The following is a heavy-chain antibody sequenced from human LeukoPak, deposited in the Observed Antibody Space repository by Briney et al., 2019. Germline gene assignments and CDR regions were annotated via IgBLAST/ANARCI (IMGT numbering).Heavy chain of an antibody. CDR1: GYTFTGYY. J-gene: IGHJ3*02. Sequence: GASVKIFCKASGYTFTGYYMHWVRQAPGQGLEWMGGIIPIFGTANYAQKFQGRVTITADESTSTAYMELSSLRSEDTAVYYCARDSLPYDILTGYYRADAFDIWGQGTMVTVSS. D-gene: IGHD3-9*01. V-gene: IGHV1-69*13. CDR3: ARDSLPYDILTGYYRADAFDI. CDR2: IIPIFGTA.